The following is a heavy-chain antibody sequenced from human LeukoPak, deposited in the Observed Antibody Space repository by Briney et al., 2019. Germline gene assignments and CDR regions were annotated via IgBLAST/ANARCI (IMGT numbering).Heavy chain of an antibody. CDR2: IYYSGST. D-gene: IGHD3-3*02. CDR1: GGSISSSSYY. J-gene: IGHJ4*02. Sequence: SETLSLTCTVSGGSISSSSYYWGWIRQPPGKGLEWIGSIYYSGSTYYNPSLKSRVTISVDTSKNQFSLKLSSVTAADTAVYYCASRRIIFGVVPDYWGQGTLVTVSS. V-gene: IGHV4-39*01. CDR3: ASRRIIFGVVPDY.